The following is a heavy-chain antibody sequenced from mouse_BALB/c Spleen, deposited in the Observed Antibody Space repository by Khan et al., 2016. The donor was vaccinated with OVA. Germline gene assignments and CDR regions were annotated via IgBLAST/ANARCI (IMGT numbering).Heavy chain of an antibody. D-gene: IGHD1-1*01. V-gene: IGHV5-6*01. CDR2: VSTGGSYT. J-gene: IGHJ3*01. Sequence: EVRLVESGGDLVKPGGSLKLSCAASGFTFSTYGMSWVRQTPDNRLEWVATVSTGGSYTYYPDSVKGRLTISRDNAKNTLYLQMSSLKSEDTAMFYCSRLAYYYDSEGFAYWGQGTLVTVSA. CDR1: GFTFSTYG. CDR3: SRLAYYYDSEGFAY.